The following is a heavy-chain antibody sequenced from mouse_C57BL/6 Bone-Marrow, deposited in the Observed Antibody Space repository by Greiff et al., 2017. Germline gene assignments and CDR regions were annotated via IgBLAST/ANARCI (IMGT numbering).Heavy chain of an antibody. CDR1: GFTFSSYT. V-gene: IGHV5-9*01. D-gene: IGHD2-1*01. CDR2: ISGGGGNT. CDR3: ARRRGYGNYYFDY. J-gene: IGHJ2*01. Sequence: EVQGVESGGGLVKPGGSLKLSCAASGFTFSSYTMSWVRQTPEKRLEWVATISGGGGNTYYPDSVKGRFTISRDNAKNTLYLQMSSLRSEDTALYYCARRRGYGNYYFDYWGQGTTLTVSS.